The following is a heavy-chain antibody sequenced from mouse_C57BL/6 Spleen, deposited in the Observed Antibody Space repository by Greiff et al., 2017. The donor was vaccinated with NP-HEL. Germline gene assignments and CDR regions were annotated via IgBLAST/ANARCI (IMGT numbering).Heavy chain of an antibody. D-gene: IGHD1-1*01. Sequence: EVQGVESGGGLVKPGGSLKLSCAASGFTFSDYGMHWVRQAPEKGLEWVAYISSGSSTIYYADTVKGRFTISRDNAKNTLFLQMTSLRSEDTAMYYCAKRTTVYAMDYWGQGTSVTVSA. CDR1: GFTFSDYG. J-gene: IGHJ4*01. CDR3: AKRTTVYAMDY. CDR2: ISSGSSTI. V-gene: IGHV5-17*01.